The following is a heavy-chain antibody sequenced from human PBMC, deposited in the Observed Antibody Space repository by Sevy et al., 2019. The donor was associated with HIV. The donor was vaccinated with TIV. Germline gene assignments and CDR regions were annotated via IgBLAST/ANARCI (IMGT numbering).Heavy chain of an antibody. CDR3: VRAVAAHDSF. CDR2: IKQDGSVT. D-gene: IGHD6-13*01. V-gene: IGHV3-7*04. CDR1: GFSLDSYW. Sequence: GGSLRLSCAASGFSLDSYWMSWVRQTPGKGLEWVANIKQDGSVTYYVDSVKGRFTISRDNARNLVYLQMKGLRVEETALYYCVRAVAAHDSFWGQGTLVTVSS. J-gene: IGHJ4*02.